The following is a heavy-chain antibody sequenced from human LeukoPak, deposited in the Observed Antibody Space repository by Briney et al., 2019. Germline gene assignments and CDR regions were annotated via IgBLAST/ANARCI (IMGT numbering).Heavy chain of an antibody. CDR2: ISWDGGST. CDR1: GFTFSSYT. J-gene: IGHJ4*02. CDR3: AKASFGDLAALFDY. Sequence: GGSLRLPCAASGFTFSSYTMHWVRQAPGKGLEWVSLISWDGGSTYYADSVKGRFTISRDNSKNSLYLQMNSLRTEDTALYYCAKASFGDLAALFDYWGQGTLVTVSS. V-gene: IGHV3-43*01. D-gene: IGHD3-10*01.